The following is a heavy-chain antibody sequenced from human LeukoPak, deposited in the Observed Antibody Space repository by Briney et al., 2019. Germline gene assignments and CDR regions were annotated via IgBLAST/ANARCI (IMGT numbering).Heavy chain of an antibody. D-gene: IGHD5/OR15-5a*01. V-gene: IGHV3-7*05. CDR3: VSTATFDH. J-gene: IGHJ4*02. Sequence: PGGSLRLSCAASGFTFSLYWMSWVRQAPGKGLEWVANIKQDGSEKYYVDSVKGRFTISRDNARNSLYLQMNSLRAEDMAVYYCVSTATFDHWGQGTLVTVSS. CDR1: GFTFSLYW. CDR2: IKQDGSEK.